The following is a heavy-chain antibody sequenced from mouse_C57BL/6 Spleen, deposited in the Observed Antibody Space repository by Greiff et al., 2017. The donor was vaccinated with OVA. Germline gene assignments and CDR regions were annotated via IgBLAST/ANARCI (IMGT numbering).Heavy chain of an antibody. Sequence: EVKLVESGGGLVKPGGSLKLSCAASGFTFSDYGMHWVRQTPEKGLEWVAYISSGGSTIYSAETVKGRFTISRDNAKNTLCLQMTSLRSEDTAMYYCARPSYYGSLYAMDYWGQGTSVTVSS. CDR1: GFTFSDYG. V-gene: IGHV5-17*01. CDR2: ISSGGSTI. J-gene: IGHJ4*01. CDR3: ARPSYYGSLYAMDY. D-gene: IGHD1-1*01.